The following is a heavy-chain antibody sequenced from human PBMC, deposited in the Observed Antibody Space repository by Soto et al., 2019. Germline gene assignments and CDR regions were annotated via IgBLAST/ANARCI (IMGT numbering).Heavy chain of an antibody. CDR1: GFTFSSYS. Sequence: GGSLRLSCAASGFTFSSYSMNWVRQAPGKGLEWVSSISSSSSYIYYADSVKGRFTISRDNAKDSLYLQMNSLRAEDTAVYYCARDLIAAAGTRFDYWGQGTLVTVSS. D-gene: IGHD6-13*01. J-gene: IGHJ4*02. V-gene: IGHV3-21*01. CDR3: ARDLIAAAGTRFDY. CDR2: ISSSSSYI.